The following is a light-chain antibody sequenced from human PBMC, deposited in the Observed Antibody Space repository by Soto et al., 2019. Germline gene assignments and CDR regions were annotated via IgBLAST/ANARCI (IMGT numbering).Light chain of an antibody. J-gene: IGLJ1*01. CDR2: GNS. V-gene: IGLV1-40*01. CDR1: SSNIGAGYD. CDR3: RSYDSSLSGYV. Sequence: QSVLTQPPSVSGAPGQRVTISCTGSSSNIGAGYDVHWYQQLPGTAPKLLIYGNSNRPSGVPDRFSGSKSGTSASLAITGLQAEDEADYYCRSYDSSLSGYVFGTGTKVNVL.